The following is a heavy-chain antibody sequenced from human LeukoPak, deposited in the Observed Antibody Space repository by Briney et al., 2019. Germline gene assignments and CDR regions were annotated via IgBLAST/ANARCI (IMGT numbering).Heavy chain of an antibody. CDR1: GGSISSSSYY. Sequence: PSETLSLTCTVSGGSISSSSYYWGWIRQPPGKGLEWIGSIYYSGSTYYNPSLKSRVTISVDTSKNQFSLKLSSVTAADTAVYCCARAKRTAVAHAFDIWGQGTMVTVSS. CDR2: IYYSGST. J-gene: IGHJ3*02. D-gene: IGHD6-19*01. CDR3: ARAKRTAVAHAFDI. V-gene: IGHV4-39*07.